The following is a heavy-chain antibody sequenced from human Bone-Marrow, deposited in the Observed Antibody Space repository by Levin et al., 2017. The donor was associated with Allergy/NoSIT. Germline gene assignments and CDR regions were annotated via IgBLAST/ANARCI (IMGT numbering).Heavy chain of an antibody. CDR1: GESISSGGYY. J-gene: IGHJ4*02. CDR3: ARSVGNGYLSNFDY. D-gene: IGHD3-22*01. Sequence: SETLSLTCTVSGESISSGGYYWAWIRQLPGKGLEWIGYIYYTGSTYYNPSLKSRTPISVDTSKNEFALKMNLLTDADTAVYYCARSVGNGYLSNFDYWGQGTLVTVSS. V-gene: IGHV4-31*03. CDR2: IYYTGST.